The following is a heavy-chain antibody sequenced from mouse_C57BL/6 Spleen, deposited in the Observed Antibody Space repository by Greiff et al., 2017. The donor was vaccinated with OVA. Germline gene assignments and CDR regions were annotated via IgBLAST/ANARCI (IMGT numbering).Heavy chain of an antibody. V-gene: IGHV1-69*01. CDR3: ARRCYYGSSYPFDY. CDR1: GYTFTSYW. CDR2: IDPSDSYT. J-gene: IGHJ2*01. D-gene: IGHD1-1*01. Sequence: QVQLQQPGAELVMPGASVKLSCKASGYTFTSYWMHWVKQRPGQGLEWIGEIDPSDSYTNSNQKFKGKSTLTVDKSSSTAYMQLSSLTSEDSAVYYCARRCYYGSSYPFDYWGKGTTLTVSS.